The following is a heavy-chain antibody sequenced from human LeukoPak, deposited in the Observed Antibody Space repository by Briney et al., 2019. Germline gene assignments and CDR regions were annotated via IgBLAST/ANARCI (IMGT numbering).Heavy chain of an antibody. Sequence: ASVKVSCKASGYTFPSYYMHWVRQAPGQGLEWMGIINPSGGSTSYAQKFQGRVTMTRDTSTSTVYMELSSLRSEDTAVYYCAREMGPSYATAMVKNWFVPWGQGTLVTVSS. CDR2: INPSGGST. CDR3: AREMGPSYATAMVKNWFVP. J-gene: IGHJ5*02. CDR1: GYTFPSYY. V-gene: IGHV1-46*01. D-gene: IGHD5-18*01.